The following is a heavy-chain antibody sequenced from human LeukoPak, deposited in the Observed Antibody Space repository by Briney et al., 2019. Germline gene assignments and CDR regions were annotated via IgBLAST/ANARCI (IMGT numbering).Heavy chain of an antibody. CDR3: VLGYCSGGSCYQFDN. CDR2: IYPGDSDT. J-gene: IGHJ4*02. V-gene: IGHV5-51*01. CDR1: GYSFTSYW. Sequence: GESLKISCKGSGYSFTSYWIGWVRQMPGKGLEWMGIIYPGDSDTRYSPSFQGQVTISADKSISTAYLQWSSLKASDTAMYYCVLGYCSGGSCYQFDNWGQGTLVTVSS. D-gene: IGHD2-15*01.